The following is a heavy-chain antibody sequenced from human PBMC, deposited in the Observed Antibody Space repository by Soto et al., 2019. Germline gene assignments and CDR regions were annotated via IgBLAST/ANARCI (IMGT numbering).Heavy chain of an antibody. CDR3: ARAGYYFDSSGYYYWYFDL. CDR2: IYYSGST. CDR1: GGSISSSSYY. J-gene: IGHJ2*01. D-gene: IGHD3-22*01. V-gene: IGHV4-39*01. Sequence: PSETLSLTCTVSGGSISSSSYYWGWIRQPPGKGLEWIGSIYYSGSTYYNLSLRSRVTISVDTSKNQFSLKLSSVTAADTAVFYCARAGYYFDSSGYYYWYFDLWGRGTLVTVSS.